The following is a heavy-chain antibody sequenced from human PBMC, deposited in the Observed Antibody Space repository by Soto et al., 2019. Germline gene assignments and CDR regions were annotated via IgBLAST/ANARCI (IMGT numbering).Heavy chain of an antibody. Sequence: SGPTLVNPTQTLTLTCTFSGFSLSTSGMRVSWIRQPPGKALEWLARIDWDDDKFYSTSLKTRLTMSKDSSKNQVVLTRTNMDPLDTATYYCARTNLNYDILTSVYDSWGQGTLVT. D-gene: IGHD3-9*01. V-gene: IGHV2-70*04. CDR1: GFSLSTSGMR. J-gene: IGHJ5*01. CDR3: ARTNLNYDILTSVYDS. CDR2: IDWDDDK.